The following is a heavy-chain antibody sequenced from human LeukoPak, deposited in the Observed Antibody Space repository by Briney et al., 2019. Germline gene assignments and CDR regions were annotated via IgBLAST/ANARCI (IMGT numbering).Heavy chain of an antibody. Sequence: SQTLSLTSAISADSVSSISAAWNWLRQSPSRGLEWLGRTYYRSKWNSDYAVSLKSRITINPDTSKNQFSLQLNSVTPEDTAVYYCARGASRVTYYAFDIWGQGTMVTVSS. CDR2: TYYRSKWNS. D-gene: IGHD1-26*01. J-gene: IGHJ3*02. V-gene: IGHV6-1*01. CDR1: ADSVSSISAA. CDR3: ARGASRVTYYAFDI.